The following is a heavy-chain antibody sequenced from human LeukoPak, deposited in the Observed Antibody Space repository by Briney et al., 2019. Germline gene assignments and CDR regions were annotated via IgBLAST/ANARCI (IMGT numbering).Heavy chain of an antibody. CDR2: ISYDGSNK. CDR3: ASLDPQPNNIIVGALDAFDI. D-gene: IGHD1-26*01. Sequence: PGRSLRLSCAASGFTFSSYAMHWVRQAPGKGLEWVAVISYDGSNKYYADSVKGRFTISRDNSKNTLYLQMNSLRAEDTAVYYCASLDPQPNNIIVGALDAFDIWGQGTMVTVSS. V-gene: IGHV3-30-3*01. J-gene: IGHJ3*02. CDR1: GFTFSSYA.